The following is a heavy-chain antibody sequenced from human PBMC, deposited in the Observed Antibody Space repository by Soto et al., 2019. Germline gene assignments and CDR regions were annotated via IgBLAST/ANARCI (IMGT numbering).Heavy chain of an antibody. J-gene: IGHJ5*02. V-gene: IGHV3-21*01. Sequence: GGSLRLSCAASGFTFNTFSMNWVHQAPGKGLEWVSTISSSSSYIYYADSVKGRFTISRDNAKNALFLQMNSLRAEDTAVYYCARVHDHGLTNTFDPWGHGTLGTVSS. D-gene: IGHD3-22*01. CDR2: ISSSSSYI. CDR1: GFTFNTFS. CDR3: ARVHDHGLTNTFDP.